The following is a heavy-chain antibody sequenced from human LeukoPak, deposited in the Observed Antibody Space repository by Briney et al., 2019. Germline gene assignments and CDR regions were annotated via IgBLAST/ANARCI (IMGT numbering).Heavy chain of an antibody. Sequence: NYAQKFQGRVTITADESTSTAYMELSSLRSEDTAVYYCATSSSPRRDYDILTGYYYYFDYWGQGTLVTVSS. D-gene: IGHD3-9*01. J-gene: IGHJ4*02. CDR3: ATSSSPRRDYDILTGYYYYFDY. V-gene: IGHV1-69*01.